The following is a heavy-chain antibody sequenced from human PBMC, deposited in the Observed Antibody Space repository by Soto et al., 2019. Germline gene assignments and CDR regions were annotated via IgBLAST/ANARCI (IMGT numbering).Heavy chain of an antibody. Sequence: ASVKVSCKASGFTFTSSAVQWVRQARGQRLEWIGWIVVGSGDTNYAQKFQERVTITRDMSTSTAYMELSSLRSEDTAVYYCAADQGWIAARPGYFDYWGQGTLVTVSS. CDR1: GFTFTSSA. D-gene: IGHD6-6*01. J-gene: IGHJ4*02. CDR3: AADQGWIAARPGYFDY. CDR2: IVVGSGDT. V-gene: IGHV1-58*01.